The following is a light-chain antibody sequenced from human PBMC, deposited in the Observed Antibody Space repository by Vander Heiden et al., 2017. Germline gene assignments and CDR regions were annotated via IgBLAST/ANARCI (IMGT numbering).Light chain of an antibody. CDR3: QQYNNWPFT. CDR2: GAS. J-gene: IGKJ3*01. CDR1: QSVRNN. V-gene: IGKV3-15*01. Sequence: EIVMMQSPATLSVSPGERANLSCRASQSVRNNLAWYQQKPGQAPRLLIYGASTRATGIPARFSGSGSGTEFTLTISSLQSEDFAVYYCQQYNNWPFTFGPGTKVDIK.